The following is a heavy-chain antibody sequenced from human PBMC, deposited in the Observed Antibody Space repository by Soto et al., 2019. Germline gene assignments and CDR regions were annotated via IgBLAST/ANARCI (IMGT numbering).Heavy chain of an antibody. Sequence: PSETLSLTCAVYGGSFSGYYWSWIRQPPGKGLEWIGEINHSGSTNYNPSLKSRFTISRDNSKNTLYLQMNSLRAEDTAVYYCARGTDDFWRGYLYWGQGTLVTVSS. J-gene: IGHJ4*02. V-gene: IGHV4-34*01. CDR2: INHSGST. CDR1: GGSFSGYY. CDR3: ARGTDDFWRGYLY. D-gene: IGHD3-3*01.